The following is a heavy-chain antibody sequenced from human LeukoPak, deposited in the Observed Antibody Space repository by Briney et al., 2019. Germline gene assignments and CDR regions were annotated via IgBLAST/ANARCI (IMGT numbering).Heavy chain of an antibody. CDR2: LAVGSGNT. Sequence: SVKVSCKASGFSFSSSSMQWVRQARGQRLAWIGWLAVGSGNTNYAQKFQGRVTITRDMSTSTAYMELSSLRSEDTALYYCAAVFGSGYYYYFDYWGQGSLVTVSS. CDR3: AAVFGSGYYYYFDY. J-gene: IGHJ4*02. V-gene: IGHV1-58*02. D-gene: IGHD3-22*01. CDR1: GFSFSSSS.